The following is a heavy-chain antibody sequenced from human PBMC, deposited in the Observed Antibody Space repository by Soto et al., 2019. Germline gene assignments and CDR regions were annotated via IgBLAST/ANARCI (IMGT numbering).Heavy chain of an antibody. CDR2: ISGSGGST. V-gene: IGHV3-23*01. D-gene: IGHD3-10*01. CDR1: GFTFSSYA. J-gene: IGHJ3*02. CDR3: AKKGLFGELLYGRAFDI. Sequence: GGSLRLSCAASGFTFSSYAMSWVRQAPGKGLEWVSAISGSGGSTYYADSVKGRFTISRDNSKNTLYLQMNSLRAEDTAVYYCAKKGLFGELLYGRAFDIWGQGTMVTGSS.